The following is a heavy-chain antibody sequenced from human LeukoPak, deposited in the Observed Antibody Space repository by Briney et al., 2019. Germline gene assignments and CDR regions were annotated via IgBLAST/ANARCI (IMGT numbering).Heavy chain of an antibody. CDR3: ARDYLAFSSGTHNWFDP. J-gene: IGHJ5*02. CDR1: GFTVSSNY. Sequence: PGGSLRLSCAASGFTVSSNYMSWVRQAPGKGLEWVSVIYSGGSTYYADSVKGRFTISRDNSKNTLYLQINSLRAEDTAVYYCARDYLAFSSGTHNWFDPWGQGTLVTVSS. D-gene: IGHD3-10*01. CDR2: IYSGGST. V-gene: IGHV3-66*01.